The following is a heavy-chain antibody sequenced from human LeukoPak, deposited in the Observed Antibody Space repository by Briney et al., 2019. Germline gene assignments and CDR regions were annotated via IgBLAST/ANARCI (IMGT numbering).Heavy chain of an antibody. CDR1: GFTFSSYS. D-gene: IGHD1-1*01. V-gene: IGHV3-53*01. CDR3: ARDDNWNDGRGLDD. J-gene: IGHJ4*02. CDR2: IYGGGNT. Sequence: GGSLRLSCAASGFTFSSYSMNWVRQAPGKGLEWVSIIYGGGNTYYAGSVKGRFIISRDSSKNTLYLQMSSLRAEDTAVYYCARDDNWNDGRGLDDWGQGTLVTVSS.